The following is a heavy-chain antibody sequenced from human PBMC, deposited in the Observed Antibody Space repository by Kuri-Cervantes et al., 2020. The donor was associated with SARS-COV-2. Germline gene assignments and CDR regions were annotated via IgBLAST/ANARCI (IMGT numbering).Heavy chain of an antibody. CDR1: GFIFSDYA. V-gene: IGHV3-33*08. CDR3: ATGAANSYMDV. D-gene: IGHD3-10*01. J-gene: IGHJ6*03. CDR2: IWYDGKNE. Sequence: GESLKISCEASGFIFSDYAMDWVRQAPGKGLEWVSVIWYDGKNEYYAGSVKGRFNISRDTSKNTVSLHMNSLRAEDTAMYYCATGAANSYMDVWGRGTTVTVSS.